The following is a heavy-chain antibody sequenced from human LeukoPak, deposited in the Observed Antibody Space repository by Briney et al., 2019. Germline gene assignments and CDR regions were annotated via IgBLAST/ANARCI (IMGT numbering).Heavy chain of an antibody. CDR1: GGSFSGYY. D-gene: IGHD3-22*01. V-gene: IGHV4-34*01. CDR2: INHSGIT. Sequence: EASETLSLTCAVYGGSFSGYYWSWIRQHPGKGLEWIGEINHSGITNYNPSRKSRVTISVDTSKNPFSLKLSSVTAADTAVYYCARGGAPHSSGYSYWGRALYFDYWGQGTLVTVSS. J-gene: IGHJ4*02. CDR3: ARGGAPHSSGYSYWGRALYFDY.